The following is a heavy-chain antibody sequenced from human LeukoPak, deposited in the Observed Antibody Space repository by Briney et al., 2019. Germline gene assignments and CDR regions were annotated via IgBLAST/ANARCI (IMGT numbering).Heavy chain of an antibody. D-gene: IGHD3-22*01. CDR2: IIPIFGTA. J-gene: IGHJ3*02. V-gene: IGHV1-69*05. CDR1: GGTFSSYA. Sequence: SVKVSCKASGGTFSSYAISWVRQAPGQGLEWMGGIIPIFGTANYAQKFQGRVTITTDESTSTAYMELSSLRSEDTAVYYCARDPGPPGYYDTEDDAFDIWGQGTMVTVSS. CDR3: ARDPGPPGYYDTEDDAFDI.